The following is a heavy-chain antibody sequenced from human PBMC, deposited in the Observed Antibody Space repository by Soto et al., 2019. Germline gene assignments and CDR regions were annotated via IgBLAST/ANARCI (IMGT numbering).Heavy chain of an antibody. CDR2: INAGNGNT. CDR3: ARAVAVPADFDY. V-gene: IGHV1-3*05. J-gene: IGHJ4*02. D-gene: IGHD6-19*01. Sequence: QVQLVPSGAEEKKPGASVKVSCKASGYTFTGYAMHWVRQAPGQRLEWMGWINAGNGNTKYSQKFQGRVTITRDTSASAAYMELSSLSSEDTAVYYCARAVAVPADFDYWGQGTLVTVSS. CDR1: GYTFTGYA.